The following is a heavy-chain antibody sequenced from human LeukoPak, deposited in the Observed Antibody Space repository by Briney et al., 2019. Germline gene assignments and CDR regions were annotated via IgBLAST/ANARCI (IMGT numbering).Heavy chain of an antibody. Sequence: GGSLRLSCAASGFTFSSYAMSWVRQAPGKGLEWVSAISGSGGSTYYADSVKGRFTISRDNSKNTLYPQMNSLRAEDTAVYYCAKGDYDFWSGYRNWFDPWGQGTLVTVSS. D-gene: IGHD3-3*01. V-gene: IGHV3-23*01. CDR1: GFTFSSYA. CDR3: AKGDYDFWSGYRNWFDP. CDR2: ISGSGGST. J-gene: IGHJ5*02.